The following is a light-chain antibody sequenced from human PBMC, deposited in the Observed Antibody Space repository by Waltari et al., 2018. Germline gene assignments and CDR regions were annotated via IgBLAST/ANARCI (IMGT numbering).Light chain of an antibody. Sequence: DIQMAQSPSSLSASVGDRVTITCRASQSIDSYLNWYQQKPGKAPRLLIYAASTLQSGVPSRFSGGGSVSDFTLNISSLQPEDFATYYCQQSGSIPPQFTCDPGTKVDIK. V-gene: IGKV1-39*01. CDR2: AAS. J-gene: IGKJ3*01. CDR3: QQSGSIPPQFT. CDR1: QSIDSY.